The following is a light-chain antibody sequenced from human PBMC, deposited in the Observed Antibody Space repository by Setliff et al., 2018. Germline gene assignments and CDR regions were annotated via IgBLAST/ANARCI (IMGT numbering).Light chain of an antibody. CDR3: SSYTSSSTRV. Sequence: QSVLAQPASVSGSPGQSITISCTGTSSDVGGYNYVSWYQQHPGKAPKLMIYDVSKRPSGVSNRFSGSKSGNTASLTISGLQAEDEADYYCSSYTSSSTRVFGGGTK. CDR2: DVS. CDR1: SSDVGGYNY. V-gene: IGLV2-14*01. J-gene: IGLJ2*01.